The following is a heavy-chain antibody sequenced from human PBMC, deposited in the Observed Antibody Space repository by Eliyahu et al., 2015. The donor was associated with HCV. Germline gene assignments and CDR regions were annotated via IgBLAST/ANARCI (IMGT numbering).Heavy chain of an antibody. V-gene: IGHV3-30-3*01. CDR3: ARDGSTFPLQWLVHWYFDL. J-gene: IGHJ2*01. CDR2: ISYDGSNK. CDR1: GFTFXSYA. Sequence: QVQLVESGGGVVQPGRSLRLSCAASGFTFXSYAMHWVRQAPGKGLGWVAVISYDGSNKYYADSVKGRFTISRDNSKNTLYLQMNSLRAEDTAVYYCARDGSTFPLQWLVHWYFDLWGRGTLVTVSS. D-gene: IGHD6-19*01.